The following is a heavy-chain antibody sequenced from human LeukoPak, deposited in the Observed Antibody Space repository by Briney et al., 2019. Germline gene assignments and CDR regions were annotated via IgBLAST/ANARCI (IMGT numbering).Heavy chain of an antibody. D-gene: IGHD3-3*01. CDR3: RGGSPYYYYYYMDV. CDR1: GGSFSGYY. V-gene: IGHV4-34*01. Sequence: SETLSLTCAVYGGSFSGYYWSWIRQPPGKGLEGIGEINHSGSTNYNPSLKSRVTISVDTSKNQFSLKLSSVTAADTAVYYCRGGSPYYYYYYMDVWGKGTTVTVSS. J-gene: IGHJ6*03. CDR2: INHSGST.